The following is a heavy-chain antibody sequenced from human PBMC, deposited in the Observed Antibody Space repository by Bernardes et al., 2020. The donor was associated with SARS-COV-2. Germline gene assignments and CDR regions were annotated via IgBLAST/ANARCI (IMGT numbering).Heavy chain of an antibody. V-gene: IGHV4-39*01. CDR2: IYYSGST. CDR3: ARAGSGSYYTCDY. Sequence: SETLSLTCTVSGGSISSSSYYWGWLRQPPGKGLEWIGSIYYSGSTYYNPSLKSRVTISVDTSKNQFSLKLSSVTAADTAVYYCARAGSGSYYTCDYWGQGTLVTVSS. D-gene: IGHD3-10*01. CDR1: GGSISSSSYY. J-gene: IGHJ4*02.